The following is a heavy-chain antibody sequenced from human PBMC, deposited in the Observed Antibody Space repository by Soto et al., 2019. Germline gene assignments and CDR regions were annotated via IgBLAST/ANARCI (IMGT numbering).Heavy chain of an antibody. D-gene: IGHD2-15*01. CDR1: RAFINSGGFY. CDR3: VRGGIAGHWFDP. Sequence: QVQLQESGPGLVKPTQTLSLTCSVSRAFINSGGFYYSWIRQPPGKGLEWLGYIFHSGSTLYNPSLRGRLTLSADTSRHQLSLYLPSVTAADTAVYYCVRGGIAGHWFDPWGQGILVTVSS. J-gene: IGHJ5*02. V-gene: IGHV4-31*03. CDR2: IFHSGST.